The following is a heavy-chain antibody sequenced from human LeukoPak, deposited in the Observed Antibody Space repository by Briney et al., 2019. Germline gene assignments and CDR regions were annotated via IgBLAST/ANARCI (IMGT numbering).Heavy chain of an antibody. V-gene: IGHV4-59*01. CDR3: ARVGRVVVAATDSDYYYYGMDV. CDR2: IYYSGST. J-gene: IGHJ6*02. Sequence: GSLRLSCAASGFTFSSYAMSWIRQPPGKGLEWIGYIYYSGSTNYNPSLKSRVTISVDTSKNQFSLKLSSVTAADTAVYYCARVGRVVVAATDSDYYYYGMDVWGQGTTVTVSS. D-gene: IGHD2-15*01. CDR1: GFTFSSYA.